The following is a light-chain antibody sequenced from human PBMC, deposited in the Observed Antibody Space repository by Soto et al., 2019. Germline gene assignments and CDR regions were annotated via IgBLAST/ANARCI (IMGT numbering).Light chain of an antibody. J-gene: IGKJ2*01. Sequence: DIQMTQSPSSLSASVGDRATITCRAGQSITNYLPWYQQKPGTAPKLLIYAASSLPSGVPSSFSGSGSGTDFTLTISSLQPEDFATYYCQQRNRTPSTFGQGTKLEIK. CDR3: QQRNRTPST. CDR2: AAS. CDR1: QSITNY. V-gene: IGKV1-39*01.